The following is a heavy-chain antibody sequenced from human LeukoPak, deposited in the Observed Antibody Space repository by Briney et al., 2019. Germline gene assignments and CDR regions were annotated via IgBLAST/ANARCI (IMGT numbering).Heavy chain of an antibody. J-gene: IGHJ4*02. V-gene: IGHV5-51*01. CDR3: AIPPGYCGNDCAFDH. D-gene: IGHD2-21*02. CDR1: GYSFSNYW. Sequence: ESLKISCEGSGYSFSNYWIGWVRQMPGKGLEWMGIIYPGDYETRYSPSFQGLVTISVDKSISTAYLQWSSLKASDTAMYYCAIPPGYCGNDCAFDHWGQGTLVTVSS. CDR2: IYPGDYET.